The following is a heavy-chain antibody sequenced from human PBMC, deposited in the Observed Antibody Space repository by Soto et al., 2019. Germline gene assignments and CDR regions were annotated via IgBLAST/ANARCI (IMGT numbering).Heavy chain of an antibody. D-gene: IGHD5-18*01. Sequence: PSETLSLTCTVSGGSIRSYYWTWIRQPPGKGLEWLGYIFYSGSTFYNPSLKSRVTISIHTSKSQFSLQLTSVTAADTAVYYCARGPADTAMVESWGHGTLVT. V-gene: IGHV4-59*01. CDR2: IFYSGST. CDR1: GGSIRSYY. CDR3: ARGPADTAMVES. J-gene: IGHJ5*01.